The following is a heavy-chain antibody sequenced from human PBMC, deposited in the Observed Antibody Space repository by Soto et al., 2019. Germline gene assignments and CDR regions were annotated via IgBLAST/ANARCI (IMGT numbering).Heavy chain of an antibody. D-gene: IGHD3-3*01. CDR1: GGTFSSYA. J-gene: IGHJ6*02. V-gene: IGHV1-69*13. CDR3: ARDCRGNCITIFGVVTAADGMDV. Sequence: SVKVSCKASGGTFSSYAISWVRQAPGQGLEWMGGIIPIFGTANYAQKFQGRVTITADESTSTAYMELSSLRSEDTAVYYCARDCRGNCITIFGVVTAADGMDVWGQGTKVTVYS. CDR2: IIPIFGTA.